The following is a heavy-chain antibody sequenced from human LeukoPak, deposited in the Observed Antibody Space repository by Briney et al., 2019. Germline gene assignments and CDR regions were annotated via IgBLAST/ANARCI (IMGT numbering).Heavy chain of an antibody. CDR2: IYYSGST. Sequence: SETLSLTCTVSGGSISSYYWSWIRQPPGKGLEGIGYIYYSGSTNYNPSLKSRVTISVDTSKNQFSLKLSSVTAADTAVYYCARGIGIAVAQWRVLFDYWGQGTLVTVSS. J-gene: IGHJ4*02. CDR1: GGSISSYY. D-gene: IGHD6-19*01. V-gene: IGHV4-59*01. CDR3: ARGIGIAVAQWRVLFDY.